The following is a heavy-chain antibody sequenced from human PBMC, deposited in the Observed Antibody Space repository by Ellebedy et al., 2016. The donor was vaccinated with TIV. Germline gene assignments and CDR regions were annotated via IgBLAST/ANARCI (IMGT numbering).Heavy chain of an antibody. CDR3: ARCGWSKGWFDP. CDR1: GITFRSYC. CDR2: IKYDGTEN. J-gene: IGHJ5*02. V-gene: IGHV3-7*03. Sequence: GESLKISCAASGITFRSYCMTWVRQAPGKGLEWVASIKYDGTENYHAGSVKGRFTISRDNAKDSLYLQMDSLRAEDTAVYYCARCGWSKGWFDPWGQGTLVTVSS.